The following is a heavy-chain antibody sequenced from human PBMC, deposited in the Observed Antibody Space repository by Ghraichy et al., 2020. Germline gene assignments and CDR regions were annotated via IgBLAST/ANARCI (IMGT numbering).Heavy chain of an antibody. V-gene: IGHV3-64*02. D-gene: IGHD1-14*01. Sequence: GGSLRLSCVASGFTFSNYAMHWVRQAPERGLEYVAGIGGDGSYSHHADSVKDRFSISRDNAKKTLYLQMGSPRAEDMAVYYCARDLTTTGISGFDNWGQGTLVTVSP. CDR1: GFTFSNYA. CDR3: ARDLTTTGISGFDN. CDR2: IGGDGSYS. J-gene: IGHJ4*02.